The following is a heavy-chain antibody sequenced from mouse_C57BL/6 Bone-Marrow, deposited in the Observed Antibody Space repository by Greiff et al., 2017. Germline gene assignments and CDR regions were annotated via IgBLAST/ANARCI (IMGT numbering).Heavy chain of an antibody. CDR3: GPTTGPYWYFDV. J-gene: IGHJ1*03. D-gene: IGHD4-1*02. CDR2: INPNYGTT. Sequence: EVQLQQSGPELVKPGASVKISCKASGYSFTDYNMNWVKQSNGKSLEWIGVINPNYGTTSYNQKFKGKATLTVDQSSSTAYMQLNSLTSEDSAVNYCGPTTGPYWYFDVWGTGTTVTVSS. V-gene: IGHV1-39*01. CDR1: GYSFTDYN.